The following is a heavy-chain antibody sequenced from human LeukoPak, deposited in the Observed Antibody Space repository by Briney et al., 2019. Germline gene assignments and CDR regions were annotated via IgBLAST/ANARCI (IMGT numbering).Heavy chain of an antibody. J-gene: IGHJ3*02. CDR1: GFTFSDYN. Sequence: PGGSVRLSCAASGFTFSDYNMSWIRQAPGKGLEWVSYISSSGSTIYYADSVKGRFTISRDNAKNSLYLQMNSLRAEDTAVYYCASQQLVLGDAFDIWGQGTMVTVSS. CDR2: ISSSGSTI. D-gene: IGHD6-13*01. CDR3: ASQQLVLGDAFDI. V-gene: IGHV3-11*01.